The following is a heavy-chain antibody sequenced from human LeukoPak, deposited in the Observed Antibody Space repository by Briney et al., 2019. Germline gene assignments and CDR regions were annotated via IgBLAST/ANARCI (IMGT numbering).Heavy chain of an antibody. Sequence: GASVKVSCKASGYTFTSYYMHWVRQAPGQGLEWMGIINPSGGSTSYAQKFQGRVTMTRDTSTSTVYMELSSLGSEDTAVYYCATGGGPRPYYYYYGMDVWGQGTTVTVSS. V-gene: IGHV1-46*01. CDR2: INPSGGST. J-gene: IGHJ6*02. D-gene: IGHD1-14*01. CDR3: ATGGGPRPYYYYYGMDV. CDR1: GYTFTSYY.